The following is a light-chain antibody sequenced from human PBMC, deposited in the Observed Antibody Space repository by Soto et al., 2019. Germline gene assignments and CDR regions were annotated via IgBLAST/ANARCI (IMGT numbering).Light chain of an antibody. CDR1: QSVSSK. V-gene: IGKV3-15*01. CDR3: QQYHNWPLT. J-gene: IGKJ4*02. Sequence: IVMTQSPAILSVSPGERATLSCRASQSVSSKLAWYQQKPGQAPRLLIYGASTRATSIPARFSGSESGTQFALTISSLQPEDVSVYYCQQYHNWPLTFGGGTKVEIK. CDR2: GAS.